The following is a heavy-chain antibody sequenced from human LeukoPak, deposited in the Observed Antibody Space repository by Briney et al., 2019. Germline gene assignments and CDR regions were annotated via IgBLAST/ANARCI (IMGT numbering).Heavy chain of an antibody. CDR2: IHSSSSTI. J-gene: IGHJ6*03. V-gene: IGHV3-48*01. CDR3: ARVPIVVGGYYYYMDV. D-gene: IGHD2-21*01. Sequence: QPGGSLRLSCAASGFTFSDYFMTWIRQAPGKGLEWVSYIHSSSSTIYYADSVKGRFTISRDNAKNSLYLQMNSLRAEDTAVYYCARVPIVVGGYYYYMDVWGKGTTVTVSS. CDR1: GFTFSDYF.